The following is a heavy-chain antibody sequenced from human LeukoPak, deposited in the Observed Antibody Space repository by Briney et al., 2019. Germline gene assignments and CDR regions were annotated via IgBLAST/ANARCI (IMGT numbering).Heavy chain of an antibody. V-gene: IGHV4-34*01. CDR2: INHSGST. Sequence: KPSETLSLTCAVYGGSFSGYYWSWIRQPPGKGLGWIGEINHSGSTNYNPSLKSRVTISADTSKNQFSLKLSSVTAADTAVYYCARGIAARQSIFDYWGQETLVTVSS. CDR3: ARGIAARQSIFDY. CDR1: GGSFSGYY. D-gene: IGHD6-6*01. J-gene: IGHJ4*02.